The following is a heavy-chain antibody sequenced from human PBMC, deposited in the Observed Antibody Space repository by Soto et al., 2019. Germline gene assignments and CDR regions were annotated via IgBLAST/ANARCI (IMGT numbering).Heavy chain of an antibody. CDR2: SSPMFGAA. J-gene: IGHJ4*02. CDR1: GGTFNTYA. D-gene: IGHD3-10*01. CDR3: AREVQVHTPAFVY. V-gene: IGHV1-69*19. Sequence: QVQLVQSGAEMKKPGSSVKVSCQSSGGTFNTYAMNWVRQAPGQGPEWMGDSSPMFGAANYAPKFQGRVNITADESTGTAYMQFSSLTSEDTALYFCAREVQVHTPAFVYWGQGTLVTVSS.